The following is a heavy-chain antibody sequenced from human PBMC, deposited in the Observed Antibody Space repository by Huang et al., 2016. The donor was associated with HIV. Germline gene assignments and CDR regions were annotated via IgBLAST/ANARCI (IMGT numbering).Heavy chain of an antibody. CDR2: VIPICGTA. V-gene: IGHV1-69*13. Sequence: QVQLVQSGAEVKKPGSSVKVSCKASGVTFSSYAVRWVGQAPGQGLEWMGGVIPICGTANNAQKFQGRGTITADESTSTADMELSSLRSDDTAVYYCARGVWGRPSEGFDYGETTGYYFDYWGQGTLVTVSS. CDR1: GVTFSSYA. D-gene: IGHD4-17*01. J-gene: IGHJ4*02. CDR3: ARGVWGRPSEGFDYGETTGYYFDY.